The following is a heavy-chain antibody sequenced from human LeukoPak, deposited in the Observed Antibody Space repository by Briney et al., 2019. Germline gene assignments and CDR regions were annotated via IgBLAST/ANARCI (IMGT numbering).Heavy chain of an antibody. J-gene: IGHJ4*02. CDR1: GGSISSGGYY. D-gene: IGHD1-1*01. V-gene: IGHV4-31*03. CDR3: ARDMRRGYII. Sequence: SETPSLTCTVSGGSISSGGYYWSWIRQHPGKGLEWIGYIYYSGSTYYNPSLKSRVTISVDTSKNQFSLKLSSVTAADTAVYYCARDMRRGYIIWGQGTLVTVSS. CDR2: IYYSGST.